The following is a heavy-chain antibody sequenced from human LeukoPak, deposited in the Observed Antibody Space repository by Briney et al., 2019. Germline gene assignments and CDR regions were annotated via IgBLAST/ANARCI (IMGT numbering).Heavy chain of an antibody. CDR1: GYTFTSYD. V-gene: IGHV1-8*01. J-gene: IGHJ6*03. CDR2: MNPNSGNT. Sequence: ASVKVSCKASGYTFTSYDINWVRQATGQGLEWMGWMNPNSGNTGYAQKFQGRVTMTTDTSTSTAYMELRSLRSDDTAVYYCARGIPNYDFWSGYYTYYYYYMDVWGKGATVTVSS. CDR3: ARGIPNYDFWSGYYTYYYYYMDV. D-gene: IGHD3-3*01.